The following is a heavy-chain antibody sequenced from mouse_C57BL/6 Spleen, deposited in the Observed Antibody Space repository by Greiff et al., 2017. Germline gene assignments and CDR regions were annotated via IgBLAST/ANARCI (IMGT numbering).Heavy chain of an antibody. Sequence: VKLVESGPGLVAPSQSLSITCTVSGFSLTSYGVSWVRQPPGKGLEWLGVIWGDGSTNYHSALISGLSISKDNSKSQVFLKLNSLQTDDAATYCCAKGDYGSSYGYFDVWGTGTTVTVSA. CDR2: IWGDGST. D-gene: IGHD1-1*01. V-gene: IGHV2-3*01. CDR1: GFSLTSYG. J-gene: IGHJ1*03. CDR3: AKGDYGSSYGYFDV.